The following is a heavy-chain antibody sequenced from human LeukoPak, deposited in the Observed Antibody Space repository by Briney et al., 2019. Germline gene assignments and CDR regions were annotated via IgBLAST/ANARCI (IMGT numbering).Heavy chain of an antibody. J-gene: IGHJ4*02. CDR3: ARDYGYSPFDY. D-gene: IGHD3-22*01. V-gene: IGHV3-33*08. CDR1: GFMFSSHG. Sequence: GGSLRLSCAASGFMFSSHGMHWVRQAPGKGLEWVALIWDAGSNEDYADSVKGRFTISRDNSKNTLYLQMNSLGAEDTAIYYCARDYGYSPFDYWGQGTLVTVSS. CDR2: IWDAGSNE.